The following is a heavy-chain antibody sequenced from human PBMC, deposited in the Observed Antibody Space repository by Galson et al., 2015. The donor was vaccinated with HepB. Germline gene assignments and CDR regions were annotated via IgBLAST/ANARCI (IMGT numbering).Heavy chain of an antibody. V-gene: IGHV3-33*06. CDR2: IWYDGSNK. CDR1: GFTFSSYG. J-gene: IGHJ4*02. Sequence: SLRLSCAASGFTFSSYGMHWVRQAPGKGLEWVAVIWYDGSNKYYADSVKGRFTISRDNSKNTLYLQMNSLRAEDTAVYYCAKAPEPPWSYYFDYWGQGTLVTVSS. D-gene: IGHD2-8*02. CDR3: AKAPEPPWSYYFDY.